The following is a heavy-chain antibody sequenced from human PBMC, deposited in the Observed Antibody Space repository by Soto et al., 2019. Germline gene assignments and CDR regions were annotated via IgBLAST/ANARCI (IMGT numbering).Heavy chain of an antibody. CDR1: GFTFSSYA. J-gene: IGHJ3*02. D-gene: IGHD2-21*02. Sequence: LRLSCAASGFTFSSYAMNWVRQAPGKGLEWVAGISGGGGSTYYADSVKGRFTISRDTSKNAVYLQLNSLRAEDTAVYYCAKGFIVVVTVLRPDDAFDIWGQGTMVTVSS. V-gene: IGHV3-23*01. CDR3: AKGFIVVVTVLRPDDAFDI. CDR2: ISGGGGST.